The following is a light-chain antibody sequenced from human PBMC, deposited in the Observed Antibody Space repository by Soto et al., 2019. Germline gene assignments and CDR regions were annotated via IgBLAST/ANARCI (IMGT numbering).Light chain of an antibody. CDR1: SSDIGGYNF. V-gene: IGLV2-14*01. Sequence: QSALTQPASVSGSPGQSITIACTGTSSDIGGYNFVSWYQQHPGKAPKLLIYDVGNRPSGVSHRFSGSKSGNTASLTISGLQAEDEAHYYCNSYRTGSTYVFGTGTKLTVL. CDR2: DVG. J-gene: IGLJ1*01. CDR3: NSYRTGSTYV.